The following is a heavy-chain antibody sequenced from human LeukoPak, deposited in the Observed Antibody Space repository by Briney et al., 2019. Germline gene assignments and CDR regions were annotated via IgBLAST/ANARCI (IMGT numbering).Heavy chain of an antibody. V-gene: IGHV5-51*01. CDR1: GYSFSSYW. J-gene: IGHJ4*02. CDR3: ARLYWDDVSPRLDY. D-gene: IGHD1-1*01. Sequence: KAGESLQISRKGSGYSFSSYWIGWVRQMPGKGLVWMGIIYPGDSDICSSPSLQGQVTISAGKSISTAYLQWSSLKASDTAMYYCARLYWDDVSPRLDYWGQGTLVTVSS. CDR2: IYPGDSDI.